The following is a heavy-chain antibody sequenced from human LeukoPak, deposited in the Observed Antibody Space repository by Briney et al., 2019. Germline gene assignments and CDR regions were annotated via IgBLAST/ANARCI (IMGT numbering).Heavy chain of an antibody. Sequence: GGSLRLSCAASGFTFSSYAMSWLRQAPGKGLEWVSAISGSGGSTYYADSVKGRFTISRDNSKNTLYLQMNSLRAEDTAVYYCAKGREYCSGGSCTGGAFDIWGQGTMVTVSS. CDR3: AKGREYCSGGSCTGGAFDI. D-gene: IGHD2-15*01. CDR1: GFTFSSYA. V-gene: IGHV3-23*01. CDR2: ISGSGGST. J-gene: IGHJ3*02.